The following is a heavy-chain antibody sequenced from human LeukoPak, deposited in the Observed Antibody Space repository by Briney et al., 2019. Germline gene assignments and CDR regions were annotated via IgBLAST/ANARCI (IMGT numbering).Heavy chain of an antibody. CDR3: ARAASGGDYDLVYYYYYMDV. CDR2: ISSSSNHI. Sequence: PGRSLRLSCAPSGFTFSSYSMNWVRQAPGKGLEWVSSISSSSNHIYYADSVKGRFTISRDNAKNSLYLQMNSLRAEDTAVYYCARAASGGDYDLVYYYYYMDVWGKGTTVTISS. CDR1: GFTFSSYS. D-gene: IGHD4-17*01. V-gene: IGHV3-21*01. J-gene: IGHJ6*03.